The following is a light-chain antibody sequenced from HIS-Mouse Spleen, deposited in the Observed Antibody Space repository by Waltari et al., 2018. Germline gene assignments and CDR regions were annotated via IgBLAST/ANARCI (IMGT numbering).Light chain of an antibody. CDR3: MQALQTPFT. Sequence: SISCRSSQSLLHSNGYNYLDWYLQKPGQSPQLLIYLGSNRASGVPDRFSGSGSGTDFTLKISRVEAEDVGVYYCMQALQTPFTFGPGTKVDNK. CDR1: QSLLHSNGYNY. V-gene: IGKV2-28*01. CDR2: LGS. J-gene: IGKJ3*01.